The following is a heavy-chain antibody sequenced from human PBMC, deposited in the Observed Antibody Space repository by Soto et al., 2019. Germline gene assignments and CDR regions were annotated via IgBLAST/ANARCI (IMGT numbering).Heavy chain of an antibody. J-gene: IGHJ6*02. V-gene: IGHV4-59*06. CDR3: ARRGGSSSGYYYYAMDA. CDR2: IYYNGDT. Sequence: SETLSLTCTVSGGSIINNYWSWIRQHPGKGLEWIGYIYYNGDTYYNPSLKSRVSMSVDPSKNQFSLNLTSVTAANTAVYYCARRGGSSSGYYYYAMDAWGQGTTVTVSS. D-gene: IGHD6-6*01. CDR1: GGSIINNY.